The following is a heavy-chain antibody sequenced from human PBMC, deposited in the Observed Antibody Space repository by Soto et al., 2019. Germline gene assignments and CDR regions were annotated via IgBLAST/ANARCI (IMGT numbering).Heavy chain of an antibody. CDR1: GFTFSRFA. CDR2: ISGSGQTT. J-gene: IGHJ4*02. V-gene: IGHV3-23*01. D-gene: IGHD3-22*01. CDR3: ARDAPGGSGSYYGFCDH. Sequence: GGSLRLSCAASGFTFSRFAMSWVRQVPGKGLEWVSAISGSGQTTYYADSVKGRFTVSRDNSNNTLYLQMNSLRAEDTAVYFCARDAPGGSGSYYGFCDHCGQGTMGTVSS.